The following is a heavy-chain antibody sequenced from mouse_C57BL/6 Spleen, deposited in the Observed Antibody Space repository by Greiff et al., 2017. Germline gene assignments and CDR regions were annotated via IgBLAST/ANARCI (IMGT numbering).Heavy chain of an antibody. CDR2: IDPSDSYT. V-gene: IGHV1-69*01. J-gene: IGHJ2*01. D-gene: IGHD1-2*01. Sequence: QVQLQQPGAELVMPGASVKLSCKASGYTFTSYWMHWVKQRPGQGLEWIGEIDPSDSYTNYNQKFKGKSTLTVDQSSSTAYMQLSSLTSEDSAVYYCARWGTTADFDYWGQGTTLTVSS. CDR3: ARWGTTADFDY. CDR1: GYTFTSYW.